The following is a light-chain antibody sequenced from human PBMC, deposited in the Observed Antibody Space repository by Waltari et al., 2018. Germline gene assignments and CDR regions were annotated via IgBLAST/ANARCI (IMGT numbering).Light chain of an antibody. CDR2: DVS. J-gene: IGLJ2*01. CDR1: SSYVGAFRS. CDR3: TSYTNNRSLA. Sequence: QSVLTQPASLSGSPGQTITISCTGTSSYVGAFRSVSWYQQHPGKAPKLMIFDVSNRPPGNSIRFSGSTSGNTASLTISGLRAEDEADYYCTSYTNNRSLAFGGGTKVTVL. V-gene: IGLV2-14*03.